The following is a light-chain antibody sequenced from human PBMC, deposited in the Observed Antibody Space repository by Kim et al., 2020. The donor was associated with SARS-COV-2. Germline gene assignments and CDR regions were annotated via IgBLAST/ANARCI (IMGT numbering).Light chain of an antibody. CDR2: AAS. CDR3: LQYTDFPWT. V-gene: IGKV1-17*01. CDR1: QDITND. Sequence: GDRVTITCRASQDITNDLGRYQQKPGESPKRLIYAASNLQSGVPSRFSGSGSGTEFTLTISSLQPEDFATYYCLQYTDFPWTFGQGTKVDIK. J-gene: IGKJ1*01.